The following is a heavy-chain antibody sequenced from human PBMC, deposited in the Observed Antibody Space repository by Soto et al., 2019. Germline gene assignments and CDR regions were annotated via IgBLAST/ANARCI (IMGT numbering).Heavy chain of an antibody. CDR1: GYTFTSYG. V-gene: IGHV1-18*01. D-gene: IGHD2-2*01. Sequence: GASVKVSCKASGYTFTSYGISWVRQAPGQGLEWMGWISAYNGNTNYAQKLQGRVTMTTDTSTSTAYMELRSLRSDDTAVYYCARDRRPPAAMIGWFDPWGQGTLVTVSS. J-gene: IGHJ5*02. CDR3: ARDRRPPAAMIGWFDP. CDR2: ISAYNGNT.